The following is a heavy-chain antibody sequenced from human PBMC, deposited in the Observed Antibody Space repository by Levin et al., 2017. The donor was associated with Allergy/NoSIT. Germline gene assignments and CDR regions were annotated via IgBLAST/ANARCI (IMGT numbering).Heavy chain of an antibody. J-gene: IGHJ4*02. CDR3: ARLVVPAPY. Sequence: AGGSLRLSCAASGFTFSTYSMNWVRQAPGKGLEWVSYISSSNSTIYYADSVKGRFTISRDNAKNSLYLHMNSLRAEDTAVYYCARLVVPAPYWGQGTLVTVSS. V-gene: IGHV3-48*01. CDR1: GFTFSTYS. D-gene: IGHD2-2*01. CDR2: ISSSNSTI.